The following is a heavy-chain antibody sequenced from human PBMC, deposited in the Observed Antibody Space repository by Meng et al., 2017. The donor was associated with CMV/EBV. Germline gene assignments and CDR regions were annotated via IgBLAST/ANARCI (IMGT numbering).Heavy chain of an antibody. Sequence: QLQMVQAGAEVKKPGYSVKVSRNASGYTVTDYYIPWVRQAPGQWLEWMGWINPNDDTNYAQKFQGRVTMTRDMSINTVYMELSRLTSDDTAVYYCARSSGWSRFDYWGLGTLVTVSS. CDR2: INPNDDT. V-gene: IGHV1-2*02. J-gene: IGHJ4*02. CDR1: GYTVTDYY. CDR3: ARSSGWSRFDY. D-gene: IGHD6-19*01.